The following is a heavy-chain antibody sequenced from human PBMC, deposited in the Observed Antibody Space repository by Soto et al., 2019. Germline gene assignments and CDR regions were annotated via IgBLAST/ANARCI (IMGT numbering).Heavy chain of an antibody. J-gene: IGHJ4*02. CDR3: AKGRVPAAMSNSHFDS. D-gene: IGHD2-2*01. V-gene: IGHV3-23*01. CDR2: ITGSGGSP. CDR1: GFTFTNFA. Sequence: EVHLLESGGGLVQPGGSLRLSCAASGFTFTNFAMTWVRQAPGKGLEWVASITGSGGSPYLADSVKGRFTVSRDNSRYTLYLQMTSLRVEDTALYYCAKGRVPAAMSNSHFDSWGQGTLVTVSS.